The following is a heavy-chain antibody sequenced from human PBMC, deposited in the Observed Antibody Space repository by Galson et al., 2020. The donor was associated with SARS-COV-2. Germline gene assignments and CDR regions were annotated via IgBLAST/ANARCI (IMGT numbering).Heavy chain of an antibody. D-gene: IGHD2-8*01. V-gene: IGHV4-31*03. CDR1: GVSISTGGYY. Sequence: ASETLSLTCTVSGVSISTGGYYWSWIRQRPGKGLEWIGDIYYIGSTYYSPSLKSRVTISRDMSKSQFSLNLSSVTAADTAIYYCASGQMANNAFDIWGQGTLVTVS. J-gene: IGHJ3*02. CDR3: ASGQMANNAFDI. CDR2: IYYIGST.